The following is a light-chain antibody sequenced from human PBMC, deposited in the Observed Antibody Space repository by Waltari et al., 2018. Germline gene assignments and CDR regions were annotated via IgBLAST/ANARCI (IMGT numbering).Light chain of an antibody. V-gene: IGLV2-14*01. CDR2: DVT. J-gene: IGLJ3*02. Sequence: QSALTQPASVSRSPGQSITISCTGTSSDVGGHNHVSWLQQFPGKAPRLIIYDVTNRPSGVSNRFSGSKSANTASLTISGLRSEDEADYYCTSFTSTTTWVFGGGTKVTV. CDR3: TSFTSTTTWV. CDR1: SSDVGGHNH.